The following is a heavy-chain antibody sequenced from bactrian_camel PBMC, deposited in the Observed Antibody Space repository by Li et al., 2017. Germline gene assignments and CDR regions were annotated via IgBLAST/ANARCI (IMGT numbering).Heavy chain of an antibody. J-gene: IGHJ4*01. CDR3: VPKNTGSLGY. CDR1: GFTLISYS. CDR2: ISSDGST. Sequence: VQLVESGGGLVQPGGSLRLSCAASGFTLISYSMIWVRQAPGKEREFVSAISSDGSTSYADSVKGRFTVSRDNVENTVYLQMNSLKSEDTARYFCVPKNTGSLGYWGQGTQVTVS. V-gene: IGHV3S67*01. D-gene: IGHD1*01.